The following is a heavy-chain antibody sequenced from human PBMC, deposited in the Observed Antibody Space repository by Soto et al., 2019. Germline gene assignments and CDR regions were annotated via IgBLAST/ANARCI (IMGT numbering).Heavy chain of an antibody. J-gene: IGHJ6*03. Sequence: SLRISCAASGFPLSGYAMDWVRQAPGKGLEYVSSNSSNGVGTYYANSVQGRFTISRDNSKNTVYLQMGSLRPEDMAVYYCARRARPDFYYMDVWGKGTTVTVSS. CDR3: ARRARPDFYYMDV. CDR2: NSSNGVGT. D-gene: IGHD6-6*01. CDR1: GFPLSGYA. V-gene: IGHV3-64*01.